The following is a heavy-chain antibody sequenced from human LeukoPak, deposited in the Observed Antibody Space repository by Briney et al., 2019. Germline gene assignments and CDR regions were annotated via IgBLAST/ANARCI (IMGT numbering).Heavy chain of an antibody. CDR1: GVSISTYY. J-gene: IGHJ4*02. CDR2: IDYSGNT. CDR3: ARWYYNSSGYRYFDY. V-gene: IGHV4-59*12. D-gene: IGHD3-22*01. Sequence: PSETLSLTCTVSGVSISTYYWTWIRQPPGKGLEWIGNIDYSGNTKYNPSLNSRVTISVDTSKNHFSLKLSSVTAADTAAYYCARWYYNSSGYRYFDYWGQGTLVIVSS.